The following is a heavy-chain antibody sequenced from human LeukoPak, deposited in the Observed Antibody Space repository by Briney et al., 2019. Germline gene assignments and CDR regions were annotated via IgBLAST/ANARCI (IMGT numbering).Heavy chain of an antibody. CDR3: AREPAPMVQEYYYGMDV. J-gene: IGHJ6*02. CDR2: ISSSSSYI. V-gene: IGHV3-21*01. D-gene: IGHD3-10*01. CDR1: GFTFSSYS. Sequence: PGGSLRLSCAASGFTFSSYSMNWVRQAPGKGLEWVSSISSSSSYIYYADSVKGRFTISRDNAKNSLYLQMNSLRAEDTAVYYCAREPAPMVQEYYYGMDVWGQGTTVTVSS.